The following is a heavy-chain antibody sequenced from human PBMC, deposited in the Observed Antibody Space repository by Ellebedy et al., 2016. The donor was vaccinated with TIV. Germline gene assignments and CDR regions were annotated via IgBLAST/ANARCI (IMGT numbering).Heavy chain of an antibody. Sequence: PGGSLRLSCAASGFTFSSYGMHWVRQAPGKGLEWVAVIWYDGSNKYYSDSVKGRFTISRDNSKNTLYLQMNSLRAEDTAVYYCARDLQQQLVIPNGMDVWGQGTTVTVSS. D-gene: IGHD6-13*01. CDR1: GFTFSSYG. CDR3: ARDLQQQLVIPNGMDV. J-gene: IGHJ6*02. CDR2: IWYDGSNK. V-gene: IGHV3-33*01.